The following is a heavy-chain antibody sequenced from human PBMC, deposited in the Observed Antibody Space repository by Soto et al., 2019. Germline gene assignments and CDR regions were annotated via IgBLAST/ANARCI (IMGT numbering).Heavy chain of an antibody. CDR1: GFTFGVYW. CDR2: IKFDASEK. CDR3: ARDSGYGSQSSVNHYLDY. D-gene: IGHD3-10*01. V-gene: IGHV3-7*01. Sequence: EVQLVQSGGGLVQPGGSLRLSCEASGFTFGVYWMSWVRQAPGKGLEWLGTIKFDASEKKYVDSVKGRFTMSRDNAKNSLYLQMDSLRADDTAAYYCARDSGYGSQSSVNHYLDYWGHGTLVTVSS. J-gene: IGHJ4*01.